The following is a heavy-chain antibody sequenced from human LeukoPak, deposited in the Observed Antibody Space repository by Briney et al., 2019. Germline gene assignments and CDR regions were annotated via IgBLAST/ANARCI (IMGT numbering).Heavy chain of an antibody. J-gene: IGHJ4*02. V-gene: IGHV3-53*01. CDR2: IYSGGST. CDR3: ARHSSARHLYLDFDY. CDR1: GFTVSSNY. D-gene: IGHD2-2*02. Sequence: GGSLRLSCAASGFTVSSNYMSWVRQAPGKGLEWVSVIYSGGSTFYADSVKGRFTISRDTSKNTLYLQMNSLRTEDTAVYYCARHSSARHLYLDFDYWGQGALVTVSS.